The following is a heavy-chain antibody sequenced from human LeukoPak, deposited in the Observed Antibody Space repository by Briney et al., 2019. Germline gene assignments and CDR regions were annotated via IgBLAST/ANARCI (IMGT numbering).Heavy chain of an antibody. CDR3: AKDLDSWCSSTSCYPFDY. CDR2: IRYDGSNK. J-gene: IGHJ4*02. CDR1: GFTFSSYG. V-gene: IGHV3-30*02. D-gene: IGHD2-2*01. Sequence: GGSLRLSCAASGFTFSSYGMHWVRQAPGKGLEWVAFIRYDGSNKYYADSVKGRFTISRDNSKNTLYLQMNSLRAEDTAVYYCAKDLDSWCSSTSCYPFDYWGQGTLVTASS.